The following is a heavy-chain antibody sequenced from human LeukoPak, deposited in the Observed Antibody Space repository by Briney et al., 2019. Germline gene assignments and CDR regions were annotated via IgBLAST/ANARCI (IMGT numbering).Heavy chain of an antibody. CDR2: IYYSGST. J-gene: IGHJ4*02. V-gene: IGHV4-59*08. CDR3: ARQYSGSYYGGYYFDY. D-gene: IGHD1-26*01. CDR1: GGSISSYY. Sequence: KPSETLSLTCTVSGGSISSYYWSWIRQPPGKGLEWIGYIYYSGSTNYNPSLKSRVTISVDTSKNQFSLKLSSVTAADTAVYYCARQYSGSYYGGYYFDYWGQGTLVTVSS.